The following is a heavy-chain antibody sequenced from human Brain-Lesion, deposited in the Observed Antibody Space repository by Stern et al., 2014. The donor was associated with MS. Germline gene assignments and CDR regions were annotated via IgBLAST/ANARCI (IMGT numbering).Heavy chain of an antibody. V-gene: IGHV3-11*01. CDR2: ISNSGSSI. CDR1: GFIFSDYY. Sequence: QLVQSGGALVKPGGSLRLSCAASGFIFSDYYMSWIRQAPGKGLEWVSHISNSGSSIRYAHSVKGRFTISRDNAKNSLVLQMNSLRSDATAVFYCTRDSRLNLWGRGTLVTVSS. CDR3: TRDSRLNL. J-gene: IGHJ5*02.